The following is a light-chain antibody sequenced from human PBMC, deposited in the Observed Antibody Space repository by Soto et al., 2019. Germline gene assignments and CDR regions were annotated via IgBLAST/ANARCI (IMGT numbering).Light chain of an antibody. V-gene: IGKV3-15*01. J-gene: IGKJ3*01. CDR3: QQYNNWPPVIFT. CDR1: QSVSSN. Sequence: EIVMTQSPATLSVPPGERATLSCRASQSVSSNLAWYQQKPGQAPRLLIYGASTRATGIPARFSGSGSGTEFTLTISSLQSEDFAVYYCQQYNNWPPVIFTFGHGTKVDIK. CDR2: GAS.